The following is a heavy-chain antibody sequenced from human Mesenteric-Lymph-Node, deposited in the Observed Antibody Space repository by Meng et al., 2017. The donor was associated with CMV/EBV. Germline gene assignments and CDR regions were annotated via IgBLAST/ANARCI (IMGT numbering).Heavy chain of an antibody. V-gene: IGHV5-51*01. Sequence: GESLKISCKASGYTFTSYWIAWVRQMPGKGLELMGIIYPGDSDTRYSPSFQGQVTISADKSISSAYLQWSSLKASDTAMYYCARWLSRSSTWFFDSWGQGTLVTVSS. J-gene: IGHJ4*02. CDR3: ARWLSRSSTWFFDS. D-gene: IGHD6-13*01. CDR1: GYTFTSYW. CDR2: IYPGDSDT.